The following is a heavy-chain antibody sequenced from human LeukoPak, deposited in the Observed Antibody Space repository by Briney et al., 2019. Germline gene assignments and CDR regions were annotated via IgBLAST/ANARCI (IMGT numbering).Heavy chain of an antibody. CDR1: GGSISSSSYY. Sequence: SETLSLTCTVSGGSISSSSYYWGWIRQPPGKGLEWIGSIYYSGSTYYNPSLKSRVTISVDTSKNQFSLKLSSVTAADTAVYYCARLAAVAGTLFAYWGQGTLVTVSS. CDR3: ARLAAVAGTLFAY. CDR2: IYYSGST. D-gene: IGHD6-19*01. V-gene: IGHV4-39*01. J-gene: IGHJ4*02.